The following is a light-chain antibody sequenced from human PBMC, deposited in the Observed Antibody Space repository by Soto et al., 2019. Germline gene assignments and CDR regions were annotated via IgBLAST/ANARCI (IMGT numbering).Light chain of an antibody. V-gene: IGLV1-51*01. J-gene: IGLJ2*01. CDR1: SSNIGKNS. Sequence: QSVLTQPPSVSAAPGQRVSISCSGGSSNIGKNSVSWYQQLPATAPKLLIYDDHQQPSGIPDRFSASKSGTSATLDITGLQPADEADYYCATWDLTLSAGVLFGGGTKLTVL. CDR3: ATWDLTLSAGVL. CDR2: DDH.